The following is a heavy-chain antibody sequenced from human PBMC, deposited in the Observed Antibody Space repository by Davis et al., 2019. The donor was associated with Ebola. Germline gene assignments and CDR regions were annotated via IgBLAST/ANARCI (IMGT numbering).Heavy chain of an antibody. V-gene: IGHV3-21*04. CDR1: GFTFRTYS. Sequence: PGGSLRLSCAASGFTFRTYSMNWVRQAPGKGLEWVSYISGNMAEIYYADSVKGRFTISRDNAKNSLYLQMNSLRAEDTAVYYCAREGGYPYAIDYWGQGILVTVSS. CDR2: ISGNMAEI. J-gene: IGHJ4*02. CDR3: AREGGYPYAIDY. D-gene: IGHD5-18*01.